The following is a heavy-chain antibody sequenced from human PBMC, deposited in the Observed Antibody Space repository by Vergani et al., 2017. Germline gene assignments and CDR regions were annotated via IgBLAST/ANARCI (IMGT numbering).Heavy chain of an antibody. D-gene: IGHD5-12*01. V-gene: IGHV3-48*04. CDR3: AKDSHSGYDGDAFDI. CDR2: ISSSSSTI. Sequence: EVQLVESGGGLVQPGGSLRLSCAASGFTFSSYSMNWVRQAPGKGLEWVSYISSSSSTIYYADSVKGRFTISRDNAKNSLYLQMNSLRAEDTAVYYCAKDSHSGYDGDAFDIWGQGTMVTVSS. J-gene: IGHJ3*02. CDR1: GFTFSSYS.